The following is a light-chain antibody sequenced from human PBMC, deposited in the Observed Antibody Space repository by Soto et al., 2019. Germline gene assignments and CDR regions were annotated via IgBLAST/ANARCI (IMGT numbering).Light chain of an antibody. CDR3: QQYHIYSGT. V-gene: IGKV1-17*01. Sequence: DIQMTQSPSSLSASVGDRVTITCRASQGIRNDLGWYQQKPGQAPKRLIYAASSLQSGVPSRFSGSGSGTEFTLTINSLQPDDFATYYCQQYHIYSGTFGQGTKVDIK. J-gene: IGKJ1*01. CDR1: QGIRND. CDR2: AAS.